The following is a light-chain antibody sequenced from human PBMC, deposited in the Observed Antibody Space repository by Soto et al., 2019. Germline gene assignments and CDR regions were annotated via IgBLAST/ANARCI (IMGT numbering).Light chain of an antibody. J-gene: IGKJ1*01. CDR3: EHYNNWPRT. V-gene: IGKV3-15*01. Sequence: EIVLTQSPGTLSLSPGERATLSCRASERLSSVYLAWYQQRPGQPPRLLIYGASTRATGIPARFSGSGSGTEFTLTISNLQSEDFAVYYCEHYNNWPRTFGQGTKVDIK. CDR1: ERLSSVY. CDR2: GAS.